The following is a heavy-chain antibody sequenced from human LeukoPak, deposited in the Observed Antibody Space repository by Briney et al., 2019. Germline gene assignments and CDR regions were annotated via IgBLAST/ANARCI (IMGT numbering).Heavy chain of an antibody. CDR1: GFTFSSYW. J-gene: IGHJ6*02. Sequence: GGSLRLSCAASGFTFSSYWMSWVRQAPGKGLEWVANIKQDGSEKYYVDSVKDRFTISRDNAKNSLYLQMNSLRAEDTAVYYCARDHCSSTSCYDYGMDVWGQGTTVTVSS. V-gene: IGHV3-7*01. CDR3: ARDHCSSTSCYDYGMDV. D-gene: IGHD2-2*01. CDR2: IKQDGSEK.